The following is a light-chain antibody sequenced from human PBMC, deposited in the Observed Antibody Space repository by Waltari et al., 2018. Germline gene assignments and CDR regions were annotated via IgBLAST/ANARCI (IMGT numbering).Light chain of an antibody. CDR1: SSDVGGYNY. V-gene: IGLV2-14*01. J-gene: IGLJ2*01. CDR3: SSYTGSSALGV. CDR2: EVR. Sequence: QSALTQPASVSGSPGQSITISCTGTSSDVGGYNYVSWYQQHPGKAPTLMIYEVRNRPSGVSNRLSGSKSGNTASLTISGLQAEDEADYYCSSYTGSSALGVFGGGTKLTVL.